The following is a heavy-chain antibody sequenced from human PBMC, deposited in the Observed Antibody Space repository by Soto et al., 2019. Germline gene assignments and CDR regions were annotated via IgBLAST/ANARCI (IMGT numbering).Heavy chain of an antibody. CDR3: ARRYGSAFDI. CDR2: IFYSGST. Sequence: SETLSLTCTVSGGSISSYYWSWIRQPPGKGLEWIGYIFYSGSTNYNPSLKSRVTISVDTSKNQFSLKLSSVTAADTAVYCCARRYGSAFDIWGHGTMVTVSS. CDR1: GGSISSYY. D-gene: IGHD4-17*01. J-gene: IGHJ3*02. V-gene: IGHV4-59*01.